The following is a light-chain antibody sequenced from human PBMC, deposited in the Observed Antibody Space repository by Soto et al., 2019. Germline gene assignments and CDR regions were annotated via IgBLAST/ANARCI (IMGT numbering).Light chain of an antibody. CDR1: QSVSSN. V-gene: IGKV3-15*01. Sequence: EIVMTQSPATLSVSPGERATLSCRASQSVSSNLAWYQQKPGQAPRLLIYAASTRATGIPASFSGSGSGTEFTLTISSLQSEDFAVYYCQQYNNWPVFGEGTKVEIK. J-gene: IGKJ1*01. CDR3: QQYNNWPV. CDR2: AAS.